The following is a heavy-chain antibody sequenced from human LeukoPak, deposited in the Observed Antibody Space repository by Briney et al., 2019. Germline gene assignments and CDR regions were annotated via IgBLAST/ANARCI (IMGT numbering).Heavy chain of an antibody. CDR2: MYADGRT. CDR3: ARYASGGGIMDY. CDR1: GFTVSRDY. V-gene: IGHV3-53*01. J-gene: IGHJ4*02. Sequence: GGSLRLSCAASGFTVSRDYMNWVRQAQGKGLVWVSAMYADGRTYYADSVKGRFTISRDNSKNTLFLQMNSLRAEDTAVYYCARYASGGGIMDYWGQGTLVTVSS. D-gene: IGHD2-2*01.